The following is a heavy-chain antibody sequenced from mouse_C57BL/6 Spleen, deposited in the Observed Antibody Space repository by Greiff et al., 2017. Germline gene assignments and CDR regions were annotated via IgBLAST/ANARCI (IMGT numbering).Heavy chain of an antibody. V-gene: IGHV5-6*02. CDR2: ISSGGSYT. CDR3: ARHDGSSYDYAMDY. Sequence: DVKLVESGGDLVKPGGSLKLSCAASGFTFSSYGMSWVRRTPDKRLGWVATISSGGSYTYYPDSVKGRFTISRDNAKNTLYLQMSSLKSEDTAMYYCARHDGSSYDYAMDYWGQGTSVTVSS. J-gene: IGHJ4*01. D-gene: IGHD1-1*01. CDR1: GFTFSSYG.